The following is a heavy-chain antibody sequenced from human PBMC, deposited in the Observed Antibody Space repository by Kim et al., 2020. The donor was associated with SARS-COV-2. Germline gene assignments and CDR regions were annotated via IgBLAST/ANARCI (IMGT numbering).Heavy chain of an antibody. CDR1: GGSISSSSYY. D-gene: IGHD3-22*01. J-gene: IGHJ2*01. V-gene: IGHV4-39*01. Sequence: SETLSLTCTVSGGSISSSSYYWGWIRQPPGKGLEWIGSIYYSGSTYYNPSLKSRVTISVDTSKNQFSLKLSSVTAADTAVYYCARPPAYPRYYDSSGYQGNYWYFDLWGRGTLVTVSS. CDR3: ARPPAYPRYYDSSGYQGNYWYFDL. CDR2: IYYSGST.